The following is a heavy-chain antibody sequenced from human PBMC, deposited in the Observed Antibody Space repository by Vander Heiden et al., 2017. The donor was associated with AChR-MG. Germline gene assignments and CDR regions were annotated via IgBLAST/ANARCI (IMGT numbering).Heavy chain of an antibody. V-gene: IGHV1-3*01. Sequence: QVQLVQSGTEVRKPGAAVNLSCQASGYTFANYAIHWVRTAPGQRLEWMGWFNPGNGNTNYEQRFQDRVTIRGDTSTSTAYMELTSLRSEDAGVYYCAKGGQWLAYYYYGMDVWGPGTTVTVS. D-gene: IGHD6-19*01. CDR3: AKGGQWLAYYYYGMDV. CDR2: FNPGNGNT. CDR1: GYTFANYA. J-gene: IGHJ6*02.